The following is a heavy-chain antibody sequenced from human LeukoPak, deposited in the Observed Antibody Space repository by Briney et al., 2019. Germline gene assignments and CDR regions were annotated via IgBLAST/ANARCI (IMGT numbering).Heavy chain of an antibody. CDR3: ARELSAGWFDP. CDR2: ISSSGSTI. J-gene: IGHJ5*02. V-gene: IGHV3-11*01. Sequence: GGSLRLSCAASGFTFSSYWMSWIRQAPGKGLEWVSYISSSGSTIYYADSVKGRFTISRDNAKNSLYLQMNSLRAEDTAVYYCARELSAGWFDPWGQGTLVTVSS. CDR1: GFTFSSYW.